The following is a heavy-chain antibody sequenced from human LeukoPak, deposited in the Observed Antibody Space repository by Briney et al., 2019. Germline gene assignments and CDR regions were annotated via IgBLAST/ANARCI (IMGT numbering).Heavy chain of an antibody. CDR2: IYPGDSDT. J-gene: IGHJ6*03. D-gene: IGHD6-13*01. Sequence: PGESLKISCKGSGYSFTSYWIGWVRQMPGKGLEWMGIIYPGDSDTRYSPSFQGQVTISADKSISTAYLQWSSLKASDTAMYYCAGTVEGSSLEDYYYYYMDVWGKGTTVTVSS. CDR1: GYSFTSYW. CDR3: AGTVEGSSLEDYYYYYMDV. V-gene: IGHV5-51*03.